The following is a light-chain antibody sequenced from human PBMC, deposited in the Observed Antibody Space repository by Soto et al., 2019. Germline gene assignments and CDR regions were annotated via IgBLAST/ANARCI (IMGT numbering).Light chain of an antibody. V-gene: IGLV1-51*02. CDR1: SSNIGNNY. Sequence: QSVLTQPPSVSAAPGQEVTISCSGSSSNIGNNYVSWYQLLPGTAHQLLIFENNKRPSGIPDRFSASKSGTSAALGITVLQAGDEADYYCETWDNSQSAVVFGGGTKVTVL. J-gene: IGLJ2*01. CDR3: ETWDNSQSAVV. CDR2: ENN.